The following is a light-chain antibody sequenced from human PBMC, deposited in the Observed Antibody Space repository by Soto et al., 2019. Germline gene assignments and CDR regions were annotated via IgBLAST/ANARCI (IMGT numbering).Light chain of an antibody. Sequence: EVVLTQSPGTLSLSPGERATLSCRASQSVSSSSLAWYQQKPGQAPRLLIYGASSRTIGIPDRFSGSGSGTDFTLTINGLEPEDFAVYYCQQYGSSPPTFGHGAKVEIK. J-gene: IGKJ1*01. V-gene: IGKV3-20*01. CDR2: GAS. CDR3: QQYGSSPPT. CDR1: QSVSSSS.